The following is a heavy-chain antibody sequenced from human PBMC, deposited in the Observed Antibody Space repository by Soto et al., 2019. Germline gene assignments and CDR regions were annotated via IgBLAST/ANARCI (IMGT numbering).Heavy chain of an antibody. Sequence: EVQLVESGGGLVQPGGSLRLSCAASGFTFSSYTMNWVRQAPGKGPEWVSYISSSSSIIYYADSVKGRFTISRDNAKNSLYLQMNSLRDEDTAVYYCAREYSSSANWYFDLWGRGTLVTVSS. V-gene: IGHV3-48*02. J-gene: IGHJ2*01. D-gene: IGHD6-13*01. CDR2: ISSSSSII. CDR1: GFTFSSYT. CDR3: AREYSSSANWYFDL.